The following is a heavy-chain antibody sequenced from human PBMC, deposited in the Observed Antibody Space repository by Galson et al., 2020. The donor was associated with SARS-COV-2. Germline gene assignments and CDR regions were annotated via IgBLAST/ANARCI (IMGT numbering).Heavy chain of an antibody. CDR1: GFNFSTYT. CDR2: ISIDSDHI. D-gene: IGHD1-26*01. CDR3: AGLLYSGSCFHYYYGMDV. J-gene: IGHJ6*02. V-gene: IGHV3-21*01. Sequence: GGSLRLSCGASGFNFSTYTMNWVRQAPGKGLEWVSSISIDSDHIYYADSLEGRITISRDNGKNSVYLQIHSLRAEDTAVYYCAGLLYSGSCFHYYYGMDVWGQGTTVTVSS.